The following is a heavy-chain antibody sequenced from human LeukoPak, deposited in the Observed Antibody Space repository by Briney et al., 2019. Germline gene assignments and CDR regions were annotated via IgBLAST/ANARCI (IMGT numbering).Heavy chain of an antibody. J-gene: IGHJ4*02. Sequence: PSETLSLTCAVSGGSISTTHWWRWVRQPPGKGLEWIGEIFHSGTTNYNPSLKSRVTISIDKSKNQFSLKLSSVTAADTAVYYCARSPRGSSWFYFDSWGQGTLVTVSS. CDR1: GGSISTTHW. CDR2: IFHSGTT. CDR3: ARSPRGSSWFYFDS. D-gene: IGHD3-10*01. V-gene: IGHV4-4*02.